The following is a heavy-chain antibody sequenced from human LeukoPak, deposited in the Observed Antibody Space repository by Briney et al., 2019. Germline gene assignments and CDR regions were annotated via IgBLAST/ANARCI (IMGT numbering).Heavy chain of an antibody. D-gene: IGHD4-17*01. Sequence: TGGSLRLSCAASGFTFSSYGMHWVRQAPGKGLEWVAVILSDGSKEFYTDSVKGRFTISRDNSKNTLYLQMNSLRAEDTAVYYCARDDYGDPRLDYWGQGTLVTVSS. V-gene: IGHV3-33*01. CDR3: ARDDYGDPRLDY. CDR2: ILSDGSKE. CDR1: GFTFSSYG. J-gene: IGHJ4*02.